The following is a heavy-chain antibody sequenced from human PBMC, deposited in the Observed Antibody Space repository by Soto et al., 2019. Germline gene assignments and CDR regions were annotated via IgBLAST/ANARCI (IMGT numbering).Heavy chain of an antibody. D-gene: IGHD5-12*01. Sequence: SVKVSCKASGGTFSSYAISWVRQAPGQGLEWMGGIIPIFGAANYAQKFQGRVTITADESASTAYMELSSLRSEDTAVYYCARASNVDIVATTYYYYGMDVWGQGTTVTVSS. CDR3: ARASNVDIVATTYYYYGMDV. J-gene: IGHJ6*02. CDR2: IIPIFGAA. V-gene: IGHV1-69*13. CDR1: GGTFSSYA.